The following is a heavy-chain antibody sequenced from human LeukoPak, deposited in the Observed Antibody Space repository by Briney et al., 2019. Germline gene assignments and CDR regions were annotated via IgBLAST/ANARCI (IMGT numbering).Heavy chain of an antibody. D-gene: IGHD2-8*01. Sequence: SETLSLTCAVSGYSISSGYYWGWIRQPPGKGLEWIGSIYHSGSTYYNPSLKSRVTISVDTSKNQFSLKLSSVTAADTAVYYCASSSGYCTDGVCIGNAFDIWGQGTMVTVSS. CDR1: GYSISSGYY. J-gene: IGHJ3*02. CDR3: ASSSGYCTDGVCIGNAFDI. CDR2: IYHSGST. V-gene: IGHV4-38-2*01.